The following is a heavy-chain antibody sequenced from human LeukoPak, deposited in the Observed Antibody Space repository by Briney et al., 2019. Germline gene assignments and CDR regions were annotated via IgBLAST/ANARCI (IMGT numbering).Heavy chain of an antibody. CDR2: IYYVGNT. V-gene: IGHV4-31*03. Sequence: SSQTLALTCTVSGGSISSGDYYWGWIRQHPWKGLEWVGYIYYVGNTYYNPSLKSRVTISLDTSKNKFSLKMTSVTAADTAVYYCASGGAFIATLAYWGQGTLVTVSS. CDR3: ASGGAFIATLAY. D-gene: IGHD4-23*01. J-gene: IGHJ4*02. CDR1: GGSISSGDYY.